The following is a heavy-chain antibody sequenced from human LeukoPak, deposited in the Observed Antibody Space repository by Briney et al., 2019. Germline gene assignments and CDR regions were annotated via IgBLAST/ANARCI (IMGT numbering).Heavy chain of an antibody. CDR1: GFTFNNYA. J-gene: IGHJ4*02. Sequence: GGSLRLSCAASGFTFNNYAMNWVRQAPGKGLEWVSGITINGGRTYYADSVKGRFTISRDNSKNTLYLQMNSLRAEDTAAYYCANFPAAADRYWGQGTLVTVSS. CDR3: ANFPAAADRY. CDR2: ITINGGRT. V-gene: IGHV3-23*01. D-gene: IGHD6-13*01.